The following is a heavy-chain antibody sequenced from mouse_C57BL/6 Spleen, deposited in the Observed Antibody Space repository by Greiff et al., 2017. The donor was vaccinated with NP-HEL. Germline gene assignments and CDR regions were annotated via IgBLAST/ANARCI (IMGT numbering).Heavy chain of an antibody. J-gene: IGHJ2*01. CDR3: ARGWCDY. Sequence: VQLQQSGPELVKPGASVKISCKASGYAFSSSWMNWVKQRPGKGLEWIGRIYPGDGDTNYNGKFKGKATLTADESSSTAYMQLSSLTSEDSAVYFCARGWCDYWGQGTTLTVSS. D-gene: IGHD1-1*02. CDR1: GYAFSSSW. V-gene: IGHV1-82*01. CDR2: IYPGDGDT.